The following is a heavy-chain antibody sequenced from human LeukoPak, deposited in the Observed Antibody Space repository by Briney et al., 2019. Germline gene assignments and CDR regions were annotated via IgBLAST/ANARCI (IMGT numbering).Heavy chain of an antibody. V-gene: IGHV4-34*01. CDR3: ARYYSSGWYAWYFDL. CDR2: INHSGST. CDR1: GGSFSGYY. D-gene: IGHD6-19*01. J-gene: IGHJ2*01. Sequence: PSETLSLTCAVYGGSFSGYYWSWIRQPPGKGLEWIGEINHSGSTNYNPSLKSRVTISVDTSKNQFSLKLSSVTAADTAVYYCARYYSSGWYAWYFDLWGRGTLVTVSS.